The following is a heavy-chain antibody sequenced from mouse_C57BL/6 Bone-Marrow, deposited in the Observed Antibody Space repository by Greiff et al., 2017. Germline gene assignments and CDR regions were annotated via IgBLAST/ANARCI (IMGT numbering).Heavy chain of an antibody. CDR1: GYTFTSYW. V-gene: IGHV1-55*01. J-gene: IGHJ4*01. D-gene: IGHD2-3*01. CDR2: IYPGSGST. CDR3: ARWGWLLLYAMDY. Sequence: QVQLQQPGAELVKPGASVKMSCTASGYTFTSYWITWVKQRPGQGLEWIGDIYPGSGSTNYNEKFKSKATLTVDTSSSTAYMQLSSLTSEDSAVYYCARWGWLLLYAMDYWGQGTSVTVSS.